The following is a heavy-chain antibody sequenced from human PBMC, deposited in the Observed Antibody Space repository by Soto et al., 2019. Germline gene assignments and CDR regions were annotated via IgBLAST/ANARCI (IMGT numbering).Heavy chain of an antibody. CDR1: GYTFTSYD. D-gene: IGHD2-21*01. J-gene: IGHJ6*02. Sequence: QVQLVQSGAEVKKPGASVKVSCKASGYTFTSYDINWVRQATGQGLEWMGWMNPNSGNTAYAQKFQGRVAMIRNKSRSKAYVELSSLRSVDTAVYYCEREVARRMEVWGQGTAVTVS. CDR3: EREVARRMEV. CDR2: MNPNSGNT. V-gene: IGHV1-8*01.